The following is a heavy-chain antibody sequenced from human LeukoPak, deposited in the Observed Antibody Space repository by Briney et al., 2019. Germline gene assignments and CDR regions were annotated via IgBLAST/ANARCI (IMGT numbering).Heavy chain of an antibody. Sequence: GASVKVSCKASGYTFTGYYMHWVRQAPAQALEWMGRINPNSGGTNYAQKFQGRVTMARAPSISPAYMELRRLSSDDTAVYYCARGIWSSSHYWGQGTLVTVSS. CDR1: GYTFTGYY. CDR2: INPNSGGT. V-gene: IGHV1-2*06. D-gene: IGHD6-6*01. CDR3: ARGIWSSSHY. J-gene: IGHJ4*02.